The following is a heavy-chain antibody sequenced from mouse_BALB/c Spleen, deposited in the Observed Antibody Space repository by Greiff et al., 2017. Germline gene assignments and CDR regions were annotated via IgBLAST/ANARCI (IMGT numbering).Heavy chain of an antibody. V-gene: IGHV1-4*01. CDR3: ASKGPFITTANWYFDV. CDR1: GYTFTSYT. D-gene: IGHD1-1*01. J-gene: IGHJ1*01. Sequence: QVQLQQSGAELARPGASVKMSCKASGYTFTSYTMHWVKQRPGQGLEWIGYINPSSGYTNYNQKFKDKATLTADKSSSTAYMQLSSLTSEDSAVYYCASKGPFITTANWYFDVWGAWTTVTVSS. CDR2: INPSSGYT.